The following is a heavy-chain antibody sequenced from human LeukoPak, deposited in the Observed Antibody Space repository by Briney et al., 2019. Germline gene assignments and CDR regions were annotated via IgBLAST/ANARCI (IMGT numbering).Heavy chain of an antibody. J-gene: IGHJ4*02. CDR1: GFTFSSSW. CDR3: ARGPTNGQAFDY. CDR2: IREDGSQK. V-gene: IGHV3-7*01. Sequence: GGSLRLSCAASGFTFSSSWMTWVRQAPGKGLEWVASIREDGSQKSAVDSVRGRFTISRDNAKNSVYLQMDSLRAEDTAVYYCARGPTNGQAFDYWGRGTLVSVSS. D-gene: IGHD2-8*01.